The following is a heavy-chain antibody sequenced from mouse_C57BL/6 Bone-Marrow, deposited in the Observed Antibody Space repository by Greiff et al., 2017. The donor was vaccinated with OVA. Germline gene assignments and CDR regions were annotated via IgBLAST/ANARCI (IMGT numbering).Heavy chain of an antibody. D-gene: IGHD1-1*01. CDR2: IDPEDGDT. CDR1: GFNIKDYY. Sequence: VQLQQSGAELVRPGASVKLSCTASGFNIKDYYMHWVKQRPEQGLEWIGRIDPEDGDTEYAPKFQGKATMTADTSSNTAYLQLSSLTSEDTAVDYCTRLTTVVAPFAYWGQGTLVTVSA. CDR3: TRLTTVVAPFAY. V-gene: IGHV14-1*01. J-gene: IGHJ3*01.